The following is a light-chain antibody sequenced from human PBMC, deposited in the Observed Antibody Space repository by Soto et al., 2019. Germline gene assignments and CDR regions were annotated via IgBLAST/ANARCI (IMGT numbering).Light chain of an antibody. CDR2: DTS. CDR3: QQYNDWFSIT. V-gene: IGKV3-15*01. Sequence: EIVMTQSPATLPVSPGERAALSCRASQSVSSKLAWYRQRPGQAPRLVIYDTSTRATGVPARFSGSGSGTEFTLTISSLQSEDFGVYYCQQYNDWFSITFGQGTRLEIK. J-gene: IGKJ5*01. CDR1: QSVSSK.